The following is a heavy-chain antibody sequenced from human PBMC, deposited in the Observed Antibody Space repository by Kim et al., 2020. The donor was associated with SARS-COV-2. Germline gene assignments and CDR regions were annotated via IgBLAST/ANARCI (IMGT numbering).Heavy chain of an antibody. CDR3: ARGSAYPYYYYGMDV. J-gene: IGHJ6*02. V-gene: IGHV6-1*01. Sequence: VSVKSRITINPYTSKNQFSLQLNSVTPEDTAVYYCARGSAYPYYYYGMDVWGQGTTVTVSS. D-gene: IGHD2-2*01.